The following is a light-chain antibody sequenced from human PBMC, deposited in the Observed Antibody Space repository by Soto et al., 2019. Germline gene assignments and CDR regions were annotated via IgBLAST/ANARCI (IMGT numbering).Light chain of an antibody. CDR2: DVS. V-gene: IGLV2-14*01. Sequence: QSALTQPASVSGSPGQSIAISCTGTSSDVGGYNSVSWYQQHPGKAPKLLIYDVSNRPSGVSDRFSGSKSANTASPTISGLQAEDEADYYCSSYSTRGSYVFGTGTQLTVL. CDR1: SSDVGGYNS. J-gene: IGLJ1*01. CDR3: SSYSTRGSYV.